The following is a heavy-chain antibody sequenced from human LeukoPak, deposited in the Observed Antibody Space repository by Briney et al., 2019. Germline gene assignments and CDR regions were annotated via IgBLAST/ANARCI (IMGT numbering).Heavy chain of an antibody. CDR1: GGSFSGYY. D-gene: IGHD3-16*02. V-gene: IGHV4-34*01. CDR3: ARDLSRQPTYYDYVWGSYRYGGSRDWFDP. CDR2: INHSGST. Sequence: SETLSLTCAVYGGSFSGYYWSWIRQPPGKGLEWIGEINHSGSTNYNPSLKSRVTISVDTSKNQFSLKLSSVTAADTAVYYCARDLSRQPTYYDYVWGSYRYGGSRDWFDPWGQGTLVTVSS. J-gene: IGHJ5*02.